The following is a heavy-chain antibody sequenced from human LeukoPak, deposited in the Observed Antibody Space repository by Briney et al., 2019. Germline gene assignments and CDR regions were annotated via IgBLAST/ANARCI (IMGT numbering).Heavy chain of an antibody. CDR1: GFTFDDYA. J-gene: IGHJ4*02. D-gene: IGHD2-2*01. V-gene: IGHV3-9*01. Sequence: PGRSLRLSCAASGFTFDDYAMHWVRQAPGKGLEWVSGISWNSGSIGYADSVKGRFTISRDNAKNSPYLQMNSLRAEDTALNYCAKGYCSSTSCYLSYWGQGTLVTVSS. CDR2: ISWNSGSI. CDR3: AKGYCSSTSCYLSY.